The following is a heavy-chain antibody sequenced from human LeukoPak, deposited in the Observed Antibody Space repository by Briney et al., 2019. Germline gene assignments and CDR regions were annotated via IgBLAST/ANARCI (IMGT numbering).Heavy chain of an antibody. Sequence: GGSLRLSCSASGFPFSIYAMHWVRQAPGKGLEFVSAISSNGGSTLYADSVKGRFTISRDNSKSTLYLQMSSLRAEDTAVYYCVKDTSSWYPEYFQHWGQGTLVTVSS. V-gene: IGHV3-64D*09. CDR1: GFPFSIYA. CDR3: VKDTSSWYPEYFQH. J-gene: IGHJ1*01. D-gene: IGHD6-13*01. CDR2: ISSNGGST.